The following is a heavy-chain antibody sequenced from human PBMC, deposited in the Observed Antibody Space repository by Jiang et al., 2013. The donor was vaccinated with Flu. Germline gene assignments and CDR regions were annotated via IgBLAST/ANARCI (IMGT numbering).Heavy chain of an antibody. J-gene: IGHJ4*02. V-gene: IGHV3-30*18. CDR1: GFTFSSYG. D-gene: IGHD2-2*02. CDR2: ISYDGSNK. Sequence: VQLVESGGGVVQPGRSLRLSCAASGFTFSSYGMHWVRQAPGKGLEWVAVISYDGSNKYYADSVKGRFTISRDNSKNTLYLQMNSLRAEDTAVYYCAKDTPYCSSTSCYMGGYWGQGTLVTVSS. CDR3: AKDTPYCSSTSCYMGGY.